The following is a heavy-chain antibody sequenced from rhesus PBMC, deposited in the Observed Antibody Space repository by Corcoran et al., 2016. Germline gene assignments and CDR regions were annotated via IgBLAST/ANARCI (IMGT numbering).Heavy chain of an antibody. CDR2: ISGRSRTT. Sequence: QVQLQESGPGLVKPSETLALTCAVSGGSFSGYYWGWIRQPPGKGLEWFGYISGRSRTTDFNSSLKSRVTISTDTSKSQFSLNLSSVTATDTAVYYCARAPIVGATRFDYWGQGVLVTVSS. CDR1: GGSFSGYY. J-gene: IGHJ4*01. V-gene: IGHV4-165*01. D-gene: IGHD1-44*02. CDR3: ARAPIVGATRFDY.